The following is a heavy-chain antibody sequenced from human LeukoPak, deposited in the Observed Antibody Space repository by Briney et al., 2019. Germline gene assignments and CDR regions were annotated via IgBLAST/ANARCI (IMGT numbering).Heavy chain of an antibody. Sequence: ASVKVSCKASGGTFSSYAISWVRQAPGQGLEWMGWINPNSGGTNYAQKFQGRVTMTRDTSISTAYMELSRLRSDDTAVYYCAREERLDVLRYFDWLLQWGQGTLVTVSS. CDR3: AREERLDVLRYFDWLLQ. CDR1: GGTFSSYA. J-gene: IGHJ4*02. V-gene: IGHV1-2*02. CDR2: INPNSGGT. D-gene: IGHD3-9*01.